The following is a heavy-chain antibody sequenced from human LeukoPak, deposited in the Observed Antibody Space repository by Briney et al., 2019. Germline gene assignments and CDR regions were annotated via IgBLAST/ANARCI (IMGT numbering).Heavy chain of an antibody. CDR2: INSDGSST. CDR1: GFTFSSYW. CDR3: AKDHLRYSTVWFYFDY. Sequence: GGSLRLSCAASGFTFSSYWMHWVRQAPGKGLVWVSRINSDGSSTSYADSVKGRFTISRDNAKNTLYLQMNSLRAEDTAVYYCAKDHLRYSTVWFYFDYWGQGTLVTVSS. J-gene: IGHJ4*02. V-gene: IGHV3-74*01. D-gene: IGHD6-19*01.